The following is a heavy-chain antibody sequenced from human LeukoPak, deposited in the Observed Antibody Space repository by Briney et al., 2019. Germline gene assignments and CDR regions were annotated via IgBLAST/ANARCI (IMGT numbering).Heavy chain of an antibody. CDR3: ARDPDSSPFYYYYYMDV. J-gene: IGHJ6*03. CDR1: GYTFTSYY. D-gene: IGHD6-13*01. Sequence: ASVKVSCKASGYTFTSYYMHWVRQAPGQGLEWMGWINPNSGGTNYAQKFQGRVTMTRDTSISTAYMELSRLRSDDTAVYYCARDPDSSPFYYYYYMDVWGKGTTVTVSS. V-gene: IGHV1-2*02. CDR2: INPNSGGT.